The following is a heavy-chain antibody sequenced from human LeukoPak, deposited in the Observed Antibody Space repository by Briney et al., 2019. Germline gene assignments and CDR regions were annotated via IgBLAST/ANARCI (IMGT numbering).Heavy chain of an antibody. J-gene: IGHJ4*02. CDR3: AREQLLWFGELLSFDY. CDR1: GGSISSYY. D-gene: IGHD3-10*01. V-gene: IGHV4-59*12. Sequence: SETLSLTCTVSGGSISSYYWSWIRQPPGKGLEWIGYIYYSGSTNYNPSLKSRVTISVDTSKNQFSLKLSSVTAADTAVYYCAREQLLWFGELLSFDYWGQGTLVTVSS. CDR2: IYYSGST.